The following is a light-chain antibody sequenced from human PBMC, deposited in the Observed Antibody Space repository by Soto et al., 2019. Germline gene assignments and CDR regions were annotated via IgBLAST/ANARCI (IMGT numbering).Light chain of an antibody. V-gene: IGLV2-14*01. J-gene: IGLJ2*01. CDR1: SGDVGGYNY. CDR3: LSYRSSSTLL. CDR2: EVS. Sequence: QSVLTQPASVSGSPGQSITISCTGTSGDVGGYNYVSWYQQHPGKAPKLMIYEVSNRPSGVSNRFSGSKSGNTASLTISGLQAEDEADYYCLSYRSSSTLLFGGGTKVTVL.